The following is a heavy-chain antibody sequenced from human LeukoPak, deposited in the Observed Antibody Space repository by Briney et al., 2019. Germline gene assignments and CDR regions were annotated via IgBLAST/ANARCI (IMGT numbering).Heavy chain of an antibody. V-gene: IGHV3-23*01. Sequence: PGGSLRLSCAASGFTFTSYAMSWVRQAPGKGLEWVSGISGSGGATYYVDSVKGRFTISRDKSKNTLYLQMTSLRAEDTAVYYCAKDIKVAAGPMDVWGKGTTVTVSP. J-gene: IGHJ6*04. CDR1: GFTFTSYA. D-gene: IGHD6-13*01. CDR3: AKDIKVAAGPMDV. CDR2: ISGSGGAT.